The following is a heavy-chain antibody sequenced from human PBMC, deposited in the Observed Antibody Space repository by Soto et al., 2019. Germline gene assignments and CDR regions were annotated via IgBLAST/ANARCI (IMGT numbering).Heavy chain of an antibody. D-gene: IGHD6-13*01. J-gene: IGHJ4*02. V-gene: IGHV3-64D*06. CDR2: ITSNGGST. CDR3: LVASAAY. Sequence: GGSLRLSCSASGFTFSSYVMNWVRQAPGKGLEYVSGITSNGGSTFYADSVKGRFIISRDNSQNTVYLQMSSLTTAGTAVYYCLVASAAYWGQGTQVTVSS. CDR1: GFTFSSYV.